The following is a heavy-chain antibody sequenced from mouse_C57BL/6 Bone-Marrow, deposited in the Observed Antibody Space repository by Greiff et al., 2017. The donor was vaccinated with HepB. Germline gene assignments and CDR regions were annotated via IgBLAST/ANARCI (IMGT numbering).Heavy chain of an antibody. J-gene: IGHJ4*01. Sequence: VQLQQSGAELVRPGASVKLSCTASGFNIKDDYMHWVKQRPEQGLEWIGWIDPENGDTEYASKFQGKATITADTASNTAYLQLSSLTSEDTAVYYCTPYDSYAMDYWGQGTSVTVSS. CDR3: TPYDSYAMDY. V-gene: IGHV14-4*01. D-gene: IGHD6-5*01. CDR1: GFNIKDDY. CDR2: IDPENGDT.